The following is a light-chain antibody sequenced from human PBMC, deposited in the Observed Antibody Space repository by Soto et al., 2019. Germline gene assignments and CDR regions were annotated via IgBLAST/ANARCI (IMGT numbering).Light chain of an antibody. CDR1: QSVNSRN. CDR3: QQYGSSPGT. Sequence: EIVLTQSPGTLSLSPGERATLSCRASQSVNSRNLAGYQQKAGQAPRLLIYRASSRATGIPDRFSGSGSGTDFTLTITRLEPEDCAVYYCQQYGSSPGTFGQGTKVEIK. V-gene: IGKV3-20*01. J-gene: IGKJ1*01. CDR2: RAS.